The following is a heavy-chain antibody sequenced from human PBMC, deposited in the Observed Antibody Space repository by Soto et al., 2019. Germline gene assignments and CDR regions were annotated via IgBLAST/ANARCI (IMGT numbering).Heavy chain of an antibody. CDR3: ARRERYYGSPGWFDP. CDR1: GGSISSFTYY. CDR2: VYYNENT. V-gene: IGHV4-39*01. Sequence: PXETLSLTCSVSGGSISSFTYYWGWIRQPPGKGLEWIGTVYYNENTYYNPSLKSRVTITVDTAKNQFSLNLRSVTAADTAMYFCARRERYYGSPGWFDPWGSGTLVTVSS. D-gene: IGHD3-10*01. J-gene: IGHJ5*02.